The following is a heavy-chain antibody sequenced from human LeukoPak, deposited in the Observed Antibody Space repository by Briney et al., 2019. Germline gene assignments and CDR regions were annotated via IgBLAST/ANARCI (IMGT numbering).Heavy chain of an antibody. V-gene: IGHV4-39*07. D-gene: IGHD6-19*01. Sequence: PSETLSLTCTVSVGSISSSSYYWGWIRQPPGKGLEWIGSIYYSGSTYYNPSLKSRVTISVDTSKNQFSLKLSSVTAADTAVYYCARSDIAVLPDAFDIWGQGTMVTVSS. CDR1: VGSISSSSYY. J-gene: IGHJ3*02. CDR2: IYYSGST. CDR3: ARSDIAVLPDAFDI.